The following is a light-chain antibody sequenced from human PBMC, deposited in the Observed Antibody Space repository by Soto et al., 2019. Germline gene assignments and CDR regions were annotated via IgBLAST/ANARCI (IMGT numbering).Light chain of an antibody. Sequence: EIVLTQSPATLSLSPGERATLSCRASQSVSSSYLAWYQQKPGQAPRLLIYGASSRATGIPDRFSGSGSGTDFTLNISRLEPEDFAVYYCQQYGSSATFGQGTRLEIK. V-gene: IGKV3-20*01. CDR2: GAS. CDR1: QSVSSSY. J-gene: IGKJ5*01. CDR3: QQYGSSAT.